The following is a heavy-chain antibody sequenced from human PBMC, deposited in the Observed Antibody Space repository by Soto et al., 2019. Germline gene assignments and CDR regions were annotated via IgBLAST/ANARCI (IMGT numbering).Heavy chain of an antibody. V-gene: IGHV3-30*18. CDR2: ISYDGSNK. CDR3: AKDGDLTGTTFLDY. CDR1: GFTFSSYG. Sequence: GGSLRLCCAASGFTFSSYGMHWVRQAPGKGLEWVAVISYDGSNKYYADSVKGRFTISRDNSKNTLYLQMNSLRAEDTAVYYCAKDGDLTGTTFLDYWGQGTLVTVSS. J-gene: IGHJ4*02. D-gene: IGHD1-7*01.